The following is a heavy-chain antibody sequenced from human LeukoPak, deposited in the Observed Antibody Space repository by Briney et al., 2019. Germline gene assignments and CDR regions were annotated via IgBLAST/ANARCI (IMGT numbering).Heavy chain of an antibody. V-gene: IGHV1-18*01. Sequence: ASVKVSCKASGYTFTSYGISWVRQAPGQGLEWMGWISAYNGNTNYAQKLQGRVTMTTDTSTSTAYMELRSLRSDDTAVYYCARVWFDCSGGSCYGYDAFDIWGQGTMVTVSS. CDR3: ARVWFDCSGGSCYGYDAFDI. CDR1: GYTFTSYG. J-gene: IGHJ3*02. CDR2: ISAYNGNT. D-gene: IGHD2-15*01.